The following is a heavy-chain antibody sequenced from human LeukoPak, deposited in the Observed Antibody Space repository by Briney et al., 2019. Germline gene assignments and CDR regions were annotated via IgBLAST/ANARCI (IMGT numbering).Heavy chain of an antibody. Sequence: PSETLSLTCTVYGGSISSCSYYWGWIRQPPGKGLEWIGSIYYSGSTYYNPSLKSRVTISVDTSKNQFSLKLSSVTAADTAVYYCASRYCSSTSCQSRSFDYWGQGTLVTVSS. J-gene: IGHJ4*02. D-gene: IGHD2-2*01. CDR1: GGSISSCSYY. CDR3: ASRYCSSTSCQSRSFDY. CDR2: IYYSGST. V-gene: IGHV4-39*01.